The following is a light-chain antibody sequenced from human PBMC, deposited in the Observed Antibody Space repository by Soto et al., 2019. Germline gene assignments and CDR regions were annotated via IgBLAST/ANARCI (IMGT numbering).Light chain of an antibody. CDR1: QSVSSY. CDR3: HQRSNWPPPSIP. V-gene: IGKV3-11*01. Sequence: EIVLTQSPSTLSLSPGERATISCRASQSVSSYLAWYQQKPGQAPRLLIYDASNRATGIPARFSGSGSGTEFTLTLRSLEPEDFAVYHFHQRSNWPPPSIPFGQGTRREIK. J-gene: IGKJ5*01. CDR2: DAS.